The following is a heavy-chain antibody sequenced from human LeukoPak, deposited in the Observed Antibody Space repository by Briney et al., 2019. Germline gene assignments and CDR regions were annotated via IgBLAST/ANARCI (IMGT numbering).Heavy chain of an antibody. CDR2: IYHSGST. V-gene: IGHV4-38-2*02. Sequence: SEILSLTCNVSGYSISSGYYWGWIRQPPGKGLEWIGSIYHSGSTSYSPSLKSRVSISVDTSKNQFSLKMTSVTAADTAVYYCARLNNFYYYTDVWGMGTTVTVSS. CDR1: GYSISSGYY. J-gene: IGHJ6*03. D-gene: IGHD4/OR15-4a*01. CDR3: ARLNNFYYYTDV.